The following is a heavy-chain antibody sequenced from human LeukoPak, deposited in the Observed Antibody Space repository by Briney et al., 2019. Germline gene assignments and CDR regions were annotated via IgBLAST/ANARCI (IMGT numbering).Heavy chain of an antibody. J-gene: IGHJ5*02. CDR2: IHYSGST. Sequence: SETLSLTCTVSGGSISTTSYYWGWIRQPPGKGLEWIGYIHYSGSTNYNPSLKSRVTISVDTSKNQFSLKLSSVTAADTAVYYCARDQRHYYDSSGSIDPWGQGTLVTVSS. V-gene: IGHV4-61*01. CDR3: ARDQRHYYDSSGSIDP. D-gene: IGHD3-22*01. CDR1: GGSISTTSYY.